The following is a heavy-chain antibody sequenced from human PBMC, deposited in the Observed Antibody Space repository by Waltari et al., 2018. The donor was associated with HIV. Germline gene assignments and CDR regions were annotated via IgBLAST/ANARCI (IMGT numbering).Heavy chain of an antibody. J-gene: IGHJ6*02. CDR3: ASGRYYYDSSGYYCYYYDMDV. D-gene: IGHD3-22*01. CDR1: GGTFSSYA. CDR2: ILPIWGTE. V-gene: IGHV1-69*12. Sequence: QVQLVQSGAEVKKPGSSVKVSCKASGGTFSSYAISWVRQAPGQGLEWMGGILPIWGTENYAKKCQGRGTITADESTSTADRELSSLRSEDTAVYYCASGRYYYDSSGYYCYYYDMDVWGQGTTVTVPS.